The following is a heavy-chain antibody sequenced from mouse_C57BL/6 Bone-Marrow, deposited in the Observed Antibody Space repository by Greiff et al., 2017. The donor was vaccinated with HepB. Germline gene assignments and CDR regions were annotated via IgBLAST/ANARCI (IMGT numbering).Heavy chain of an antibody. V-gene: IGHV5-17*01. CDR3: ARVGYYYGSYFDY. CDR1: GFTFSDYG. CDR2: ISSGSSTI. D-gene: IGHD1-1*01. Sequence: EVMLVESGGGLVKPGGSLKLSCAASGFTFSDYGMHWVRQAPEKGLEWVAYISSGSSTIYYADTVKGRFTISRDNAKNTLFLQMTSLRSEDTAMYYCARVGYYYGSYFDYWGQGTTLTVSS. J-gene: IGHJ2*01.